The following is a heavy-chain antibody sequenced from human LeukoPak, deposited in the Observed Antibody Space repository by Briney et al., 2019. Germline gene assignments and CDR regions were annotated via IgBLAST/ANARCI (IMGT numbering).Heavy chain of an antibody. V-gene: IGHV3-48*01. CDR1: GFTFSSYS. CDR2: ISSSSSTI. D-gene: IGHD3-3*01. Sequence: GESLRLSCAASGFTFSSYSMNWVRQAPGKGLEWVSYISSSSSTIYYADSVKGRFTISRDKAKNSLYLQMNSLRAEDTAVYYCARDRRKYDFWSGYGGFDYWGQGTLVTVSS. CDR3: ARDRRKYDFWSGYGGFDY. J-gene: IGHJ4*02.